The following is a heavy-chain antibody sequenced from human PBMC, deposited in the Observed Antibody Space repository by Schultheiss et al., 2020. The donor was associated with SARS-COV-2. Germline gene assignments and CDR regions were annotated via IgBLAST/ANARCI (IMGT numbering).Heavy chain of an antibody. D-gene: IGHD3-22*01. Sequence: ASVKVSCKASGYTFTSYGISWVRQAPGQGLEWMGWISAYNGNTNYAKKLQGRVTMTTDTSTSTAYMELRSLRSDDTAVYYCARAENYYDSSGYYFARDYWGQGTLVTVST. CDR3: ARAENYYDSSGYYFARDY. J-gene: IGHJ4*02. CDR1: GYTFTSYG. V-gene: IGHV1-18*01. CDR2: ISAYNGNT.